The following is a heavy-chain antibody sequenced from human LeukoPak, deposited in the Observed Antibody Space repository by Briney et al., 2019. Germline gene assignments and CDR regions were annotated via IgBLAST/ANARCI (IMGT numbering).Heavy chain of an antibody. CDR1: GFTFSSYW. Sequence: LTGGSLRLSCAGSGFTFSSYWMSWVRQAPGKGLEWVANIKEDGSEQYYVDSVKGRFIISRDNAKNSLYLQMNSLRAEDTAVYYCARDRGVFNGSYPLYSFDYWGQGTLVTVSS. V-gene: IGHV3-7*01. D-gene: IGHD1-26*01. CDR3: ARDRGVFNGSYPLYSFDY. CDR2: IKEDGSEQ. J-gene: IGHJ4*02.